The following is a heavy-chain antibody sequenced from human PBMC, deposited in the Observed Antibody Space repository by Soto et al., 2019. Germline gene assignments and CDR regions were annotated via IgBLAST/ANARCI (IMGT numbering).Heavy chain of an antibody. CDR2: IKEDGTEK. J-gene: IGHJ4*02. D-gene: IGHD3-9*01. CDR3: ARHGNLRYSDWLSQSIDF. V-gene: IGHV3-7*01. CDR1: GFTMSSFW. Sequence: EVQLVEAGGGLVQPGGSLRLSCEISGFTMSSFWMSWVRQAPGKGLEWVANIKEDGTEKNYVDSVKGRFTISRDDARNSLYLQMNSLRVEDTAVYYCARHGNLRYSDWLSQSIDFWGQGTPVTVS.